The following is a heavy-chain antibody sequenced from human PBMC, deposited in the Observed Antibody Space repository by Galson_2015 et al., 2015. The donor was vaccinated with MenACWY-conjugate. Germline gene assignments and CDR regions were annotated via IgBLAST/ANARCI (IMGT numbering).Heavy chain of an antibody. J-gene: IGHJ5*02. CDR2: INVGSGNT. Sequence: SVKVSCKASGSTFSNYAMHWVRQAPGQRLEWMGWINVGSGNTRSTQKFQDRVTITTDTSGNTAYLDLSILRSEDTAVYFCARAPLGYGYDYFDPWGQCTLVPVSS. D-gene: IGHD5-18*01. V-gene: IGHV1-3*01. CDR3: ARAPLGYGYDYFDP. CDR1: GSTFSNYA.